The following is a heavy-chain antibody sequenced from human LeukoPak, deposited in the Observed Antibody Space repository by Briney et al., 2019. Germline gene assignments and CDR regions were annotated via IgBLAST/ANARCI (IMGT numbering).Heavy chain of an antibody. J-gene: IGHJ3*02. V-gene: IGHV4-59*01. CDR1: GGSISSYY. D-gene: IGHD3-22*01. CDR3: ARTYCYDSSGYHDAFDI. Sequence: SETLSLTCTVSGGSISSYYWSWIRQPPGKGLEWIGYIYYSGSTNYNPSLKSRVTISVDTSKNQFSLKLSSVTAADTAVYYCARTYCYDSSGYHDAFDIWGQGTMVTVSS. CDR2: IYYSGST.